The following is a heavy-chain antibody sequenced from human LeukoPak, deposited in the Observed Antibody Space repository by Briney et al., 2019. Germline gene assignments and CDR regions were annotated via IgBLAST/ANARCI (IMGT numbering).Heavy chain of an antibody. CDR2: ISYDGSNK. CDR1: GFTFSSYA. V-gene: IGHV3-30-3*01. Sequence: GGSLRLSCAASGFTFSSYAMHWVREAPGKGLEWVAVISYDGSNKYYADSVKGRFTISRHNSKTPLYLQMNSLRAEDTAVYYCARAAYHYGMDVWGQGTTVTVSS. J-gene: IGHJ6*02. CDR3: ARAAYHYGMDV.